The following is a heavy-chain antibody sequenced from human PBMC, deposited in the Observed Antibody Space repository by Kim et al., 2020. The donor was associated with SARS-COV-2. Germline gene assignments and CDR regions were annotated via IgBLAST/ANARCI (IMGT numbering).Heavy chain of an antibody. CDR3: ARDRTVTCFDH. CDR1: GFTFSNYW. V-gene: IGHV3-7*01. J-gene: IGHJ4*02. CDR2: IKQDGIDK. Sequence: GGSLRLSCAASGFTFSNYWMSWVRQAPGKGLEWVANIKQDGIDKYYVDSVKGRFTISRDNAKNSLYLQMNSLRAEDTAVYYCARDRTVTCFDHWGQGTLVTVSS.